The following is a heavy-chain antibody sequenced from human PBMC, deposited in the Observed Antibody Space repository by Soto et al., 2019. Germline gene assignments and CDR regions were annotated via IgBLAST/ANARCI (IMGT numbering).Heavy chain of an antibody. D-gene: IGHD5-12*01. J-gene: IGHJ6*02. V-gene: IGHV4-34*01. CDR3: GRWLQFGGGMDV. CDR2: INQSGST. CDR1: GGSFSGYY. Sequence: SETLSLTCAVYGGSFSGYYWSWIRQPPGKGLEWIGEINQSGSTNYNPSLKSRVTISVDTSKNQFSLKLSSVTAADTAVYYCGRWLQFGGGMDVWGQGTTVTVSS.